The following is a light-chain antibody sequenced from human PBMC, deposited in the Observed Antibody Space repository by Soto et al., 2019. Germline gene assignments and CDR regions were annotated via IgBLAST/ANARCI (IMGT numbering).Light chain of an antibody. J-gene: IGKJ5*01. CDR2: GAS. CDR1: QSVSSN. CDR3: QQYDNWPIT. Sequence: ERVMTQSPATLSVSPGERATLSCRASQSVSSNLAWYQQKPGQAPRLLIYGASTRATAIPPRFSGSGSGTEFTLTISSLQPEDFAVYYCQQYDNWPITFGQGTRLEIK. V-gene: IGKV3-15*01.